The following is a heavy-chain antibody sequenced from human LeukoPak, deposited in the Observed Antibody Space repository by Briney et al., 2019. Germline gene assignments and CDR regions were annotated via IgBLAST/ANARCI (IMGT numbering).Heavy chain of an antibody. CDR2: IIPILGIA. Sequence: VASVTVSCKASGGTFSSYAISWVRQAPGQGLEWMGRIIPILGIANYAQKFQGRVTITADKSTSTAYMELSSLRSEDTAVYYCAGNNYYGSGSHYYYYYGMDVWGQGTTVTVSS. J-gene: IGHJ6*02. V-gene: IGHV1-69*04. D-gene: IGHD3-10*01. CDR3: AGNNYYGSGSHYYYYYGMDV. CDR1: GGTFSSYA.